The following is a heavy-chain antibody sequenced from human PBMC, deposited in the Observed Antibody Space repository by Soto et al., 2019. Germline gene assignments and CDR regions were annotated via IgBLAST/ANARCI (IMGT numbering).Heavy chain of an antibody. CDR2: IIPIFGTA. J-gene: IGHJ4*02. CDR3: ARVSDPITYYDFWSGYFQDQYYFDY. CDR1: GGTFSSYA. V-gene: IGHV1-69*13. D-gene: IGHD3-3*01. Sequence: ASVKVSCKASGGTFSSYAISWVRQAPGQGLEWMGGIIPIFGTANYAQKFQGRVTITADESTSTAYMELSSLRSEDTAVYYCARVSDPITYYDFWSGYFQDQYYFDYWGQGTLVTVSS.